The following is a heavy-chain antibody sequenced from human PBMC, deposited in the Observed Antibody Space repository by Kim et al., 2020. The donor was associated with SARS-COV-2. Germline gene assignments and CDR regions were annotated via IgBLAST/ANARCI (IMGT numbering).Heavy chain of an antibody. J-gene: IGHJ4*02. CDR3: ARGGYDYGDYAGEFDY. Sequence: KLQGRVTMTRNTSISTAYMELSSLRSEDTAVYYCARGGYDYGDYAGEFDYWGQGTLVTVSS. D-gene: IGHD4-17*01. V-gene: IGHV1-8*01.